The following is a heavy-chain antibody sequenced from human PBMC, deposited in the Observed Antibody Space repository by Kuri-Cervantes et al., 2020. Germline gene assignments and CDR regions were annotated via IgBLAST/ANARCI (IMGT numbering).Heavy chain of an antibody. CDR1: GFTFSGYA. CDR2: ILYDGRNK. CDR3: ARGVRVGATGWDFDY. V-gene: IGHV3-30*07. D-gene: IGHD1-26*01. Sequence: GESLKISCVASGFTFSGYAMHWVRQAPGKGLEWVAIILYDGRNKYYADSVKGRFTISRDNSKNTLYLQMNSLKTEDTAVYYCARGVRVGATGWDFDYWGQGTLVTVSS. J-gene: IGHJ4*02.